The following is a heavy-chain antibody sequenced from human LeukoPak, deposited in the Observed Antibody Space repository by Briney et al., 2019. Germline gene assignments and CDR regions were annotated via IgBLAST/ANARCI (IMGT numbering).Heavy chain of an antibody. CDR1: GYTFTSYG. Sequence: ASGKVSCKASGYTFTSYGISWVRQAPGQGLEWRGWISDYNGNTNYAQKFQGRVTMTRDTSTRTVQMELRSLRSDDTAVYYCARDQSFYGSGSYPLDYWGQGTLVTVSS. D-gene: IGHD3-10*01. CDR3: ARDQSFYGSGSYPLDY. CDR2: ISDYNGNT. V-gene: IGHV1-18*01. J-gene: IGHJ4*02.